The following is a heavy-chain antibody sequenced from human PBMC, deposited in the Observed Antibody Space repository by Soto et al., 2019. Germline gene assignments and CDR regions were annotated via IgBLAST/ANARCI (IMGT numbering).Heavy chain of an antibody. D-gene: IGHD2-8*01. J-gene: IGHJ5*02. V-gene: IGHV4-30-2*01. CDR1: GGSISSGGYS. Sequence: QLQLQESGSGLVKPSQTLSLTCAVSGGSISSGGYSWSWIRQPPGKGLEWIGYIYHSGSTYYNPSLKSRVTISVDRSKNQFSLKLSSVTAADTAVYYCAREGANCTNGVCYTGWFDPWGQGTLVTVSS. CDR3: AREGANCTNGVCYTGWFDP. CDR2: IYHSGST.